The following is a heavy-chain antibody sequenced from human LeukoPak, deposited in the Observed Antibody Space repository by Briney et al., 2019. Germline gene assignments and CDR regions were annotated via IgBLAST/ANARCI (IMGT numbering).Heavy chain of an antibody. D-gene: IGHD3-3*01. CDR1: GYTFTSYD. CDR2: MNPNSGNT. V-gene: IGHV1-8*03. CDR3: ARGLTIFGDHWFDP. J-gene: IGHJ5*02. Sequence: ASVKVSCKASGYTFTSYDINWVRQATGQGLEWMGWMNPNSGNTGYAQKFQGRVTITRNTSISTAYMELSSLRSEDTAVYYCARGLTIFGDHWFDPWGQGTLVTVSS.